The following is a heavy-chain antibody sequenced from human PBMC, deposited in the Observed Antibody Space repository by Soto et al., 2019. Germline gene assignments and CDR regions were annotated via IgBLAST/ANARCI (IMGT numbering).Heavy chain of an antibody. CDR1: GYTFTAQY. V-gene: IGHV1-2*02. CDR3: AKGDSSWVSWFDP. J-gene: IGHJ5*02. CDR2: INPTTGAT. D-gene: IGHD6-19*01. Sequence: ASVKVSCKAAGYTFTAQYLHWVRKAPGEGLEWMGWINPTTGATMYAQKFQGRVTMTRDTSMSTAYLEVRSLRPDDTAVYYCAKGDSSWVSWFDPWGQGTLVTVSS.